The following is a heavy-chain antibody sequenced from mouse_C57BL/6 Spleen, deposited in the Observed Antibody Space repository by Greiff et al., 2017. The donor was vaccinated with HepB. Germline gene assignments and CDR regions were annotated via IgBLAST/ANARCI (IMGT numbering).Heavy chain of an antibody. CDR3: ARGGYGNDFDY. D-gene: IGHD1-1*01. CDR2: IYPGDGDT. Sequence: VKLMESGAELVKPGASVKISCKASGYAFSSYWMNWVKQRPGKGLEGIGQIYPGDGDTNYNGKFKGKATLTADKSSSTAYMQLSSLTSEDSAVYFCARGGYGNDFDYWGQGTTLTVPS. J-gene: IGHJ2*01. V-gene: IGHV1-80*01. CDR1: GYAFSSYW.